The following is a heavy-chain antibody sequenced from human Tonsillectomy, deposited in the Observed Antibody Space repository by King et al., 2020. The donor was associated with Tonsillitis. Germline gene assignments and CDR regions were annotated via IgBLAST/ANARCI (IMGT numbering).Heavy chain of an antibody. Sequence: VQLVESGGGLVQPGGSLRLSCAASGFTFSSYAMSWVRQAPGKGLEWVSAISGSGGSTYYADSVKGRFTISRDSSKQTLYLQMSSLRAEDTAVYYCAKGGGQQWLVHVRYFDYWGEGTLVTVSS. CDR1: GFTFSSYA. J-gene: IGHJ4*02. V-gene: IGHV3-23*04. CDR2: ISGSGGST. CDR3: AKGGGQQWLVHVRYFDY. D-gene: IGHD6-19*01.